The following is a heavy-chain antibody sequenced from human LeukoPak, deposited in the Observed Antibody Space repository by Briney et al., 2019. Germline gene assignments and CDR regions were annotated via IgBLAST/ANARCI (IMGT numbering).Heavy chain of an antibody. V-gene: IGHV3-23*01. D-gene: IGHD3-22*01. J-gene: IGHJ6*02. CDR3: AKAYYYDSSGYSKGDYYYYGMDV. CDR1: GFTFSSYA. Sequence: GGSLRLSCAASGFTFSSYAMSWVRQAPGKGLEWVSAISGSGGSTYYADSVKGRFTISRDNSKNTLYLQMNSLRAEDTAVYYCAKAYYYDSSGYSKGDYYYYGMDVWGQGTTVTVPS. CDR2: ISGSGGST.